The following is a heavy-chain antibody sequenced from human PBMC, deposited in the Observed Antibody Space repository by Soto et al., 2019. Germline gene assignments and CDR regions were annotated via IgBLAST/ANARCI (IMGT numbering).Heavy chain of an antibody. V-gene: IGHV4-4*02. CDR2: IYHSGST. D-gene: IGHD3-10*01. J-gene: IGHJ4*02. CDR1: GGSISSSNW. Sequence: QVQLQESGPGLVKPSGTLSLTCAVSGGSISSSNWWSWVRQPPGKGLEWIGEIYHSGSTNYNPSXKSRVTISVNXXKXQXXLKVSAVTAADTAVYYCARAGYYGSGSRAERYFDYWGQGTLVTVSS. CDR3: ARAGYYGSGSRAERYFDY.